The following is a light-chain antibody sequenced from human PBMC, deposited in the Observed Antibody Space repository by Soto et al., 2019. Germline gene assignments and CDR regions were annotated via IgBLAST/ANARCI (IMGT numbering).Light chain of an antibody. CDR1: QSISSSY. Sequence: EIVLTQSPGTLSLSPGEGTTLSCRASQSISSSYLAWYQQKPGQAPRLLIYDASSRATGIPDRFSGSGSGKDFTLTISRLEPEDFAVYYCQQYSSSPRTFGQGTKVDIK. CDR2: DAS. CDR3: QQYSSSPRT. V-gene: IGKV3-20*01. J-gene: IGKJ1*01.